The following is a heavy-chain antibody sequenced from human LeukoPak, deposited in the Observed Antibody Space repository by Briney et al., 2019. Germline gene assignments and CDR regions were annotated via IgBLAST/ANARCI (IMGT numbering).Heavy chain of an antibody. V-gene: IGHV3-11*04. CDR1: GFTFSDYY. J-gene: IGHJ4*02. CDR3: AREDERGYSYGYDY. Sequence: GGSLRLSCAASGFTFSDYYMSWIRQAPGKGLEWVSYISSSGSTIYYADSVKGRFTISRDNAKNSLHLQMNSLRAEDTAVYYCAREDERGYSYGYDYWGQGTLVTVSS. CDR2: ISSSGSTI. D-gene: IGHD5-18*01.